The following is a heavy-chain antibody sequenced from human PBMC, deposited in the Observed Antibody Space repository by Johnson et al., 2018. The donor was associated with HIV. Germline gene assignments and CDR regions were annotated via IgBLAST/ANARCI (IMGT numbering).Heavy chain of an antibody. V-gene: IGHV3-11*04. D-gene: IGHD6-13*01. CDR2: ISRSGSTI. J-gene: IGHJ3*02. Sequence: QVQLVESGGGLVKPGGSLRLSCAASGFTFSDYYMSWIRQAPGKGLEWVSYISRSGSTIYYAYSVKGRFTISRDNAKNSRYLQMNSLRAKDTAVYYCARDFRAAAGNDAFDIWGQGTMVTVSS. CDR1: GFTFSDYY. CDR3: ARDFRAAAGNDAFDI.